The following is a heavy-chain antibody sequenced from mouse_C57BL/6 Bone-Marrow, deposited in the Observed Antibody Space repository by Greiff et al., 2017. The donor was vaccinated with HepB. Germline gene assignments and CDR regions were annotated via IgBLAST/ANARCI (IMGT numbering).Heavy chain of an antibody. J-gene: IGHJ1*03. CDR2: IWRGGST. V-gene: IGHV2-5*01. CDR3: AKTRRGIRGPFDV. Sequence: QVQLQQSGPGLVQPSQSLSITCTVSGFSFTSYGVHWVRQSPGKGLEWLGVIWRGGSTDYNAAFMSRLSITKDNSKSQVFFKMNSLQADDTAIYYCAKTRRGIRGPFDVWGTGTTVTVTS. CDR1: GFSFTSYG. D-gene: IGHD5-2*01.